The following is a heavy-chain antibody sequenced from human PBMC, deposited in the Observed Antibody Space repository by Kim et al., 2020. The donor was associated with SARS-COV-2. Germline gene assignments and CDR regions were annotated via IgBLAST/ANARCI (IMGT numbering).Heavy chain of an antibody. CDR1: GFTFDDYA. CDR2: ISWNSGSI. CDR3: AKDIHPITMIVNGAFDI. J-gene: IGHJ3*02. D-gene: IGHD3-22*01. Sequence: GGSLRLSCAASGFTFDDYAMHWVRQAPGKGLEWVSGISWNSGSIGYADSVKGRFTISRDNAKNSLYLQMNSLRAEDTALYYCAKDIHPITMIVNGAFDIWGQGTMVTVSS. V-gene: IGHV3-9*01.